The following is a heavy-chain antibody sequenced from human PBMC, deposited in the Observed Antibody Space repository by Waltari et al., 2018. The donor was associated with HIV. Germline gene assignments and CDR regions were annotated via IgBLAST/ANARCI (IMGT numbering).Heavy chain of an antibody. CDR3: AGATMGGIAAANAFHH. D-gene: IGHD6-13*01. CDR1: GFTFSSYS. J-gene: IGHJ4*02. CDR2: ISRSSSFI. Sequence: EVQLVESGGGLVKPGGSLRLACAASGFTFSSYSMNWVRQAPGKGLEWVSSISRSSSFIYYADSLKGRFTISSDNVKNSLYLQMNSLRAEDTVVYYCAGATMGGIAAANAFHHWGQGTLVTVSS. V-gene: IGHV3-21*01.